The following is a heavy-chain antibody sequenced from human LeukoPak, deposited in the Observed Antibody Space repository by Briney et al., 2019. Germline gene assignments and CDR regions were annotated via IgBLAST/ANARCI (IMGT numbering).Heavy chain of an antibody. J-gene: IGHJ4*02. D-gene: IGHD2-2*01. CDR2: INHSGST. CDR1: GGSFSGYY. V-gene: IGHV4-34*01. CDR3: AREPLGYCSSTSCYYFDY. Sequence: SETLSLTCAVYGGSFSGYYWSWIRQPPGKGLEWIGEINHSGSTNYNPSLKSRVTISVDTSKNQFSLKLSSVTAADTVVYYCAREPLGYCSSTSCYYFDYWGQGTLVTVSS.